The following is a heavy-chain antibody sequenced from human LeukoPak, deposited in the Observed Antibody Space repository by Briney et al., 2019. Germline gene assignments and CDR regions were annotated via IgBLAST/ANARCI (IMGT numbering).Heavy chain of an antibody. CDR2: IGTAGDA. Sequence: GGSLRLSCAASGFTFSSYDMHWVRQATGKGLEWVSAIGTAGDAYYPGSVKGRFTISRENAKNSLYLQMNSLRAGDTAVYYCARVVKVPEGAWFDPWGQGTLVTVSS. J-gene: IGHJ5*02. CDR3: ARVVKVPEGAWFDP. CDR1: GFTFSSYD. V-gene: IGHV3-13*01. D-gene: IGHD1-1*01.